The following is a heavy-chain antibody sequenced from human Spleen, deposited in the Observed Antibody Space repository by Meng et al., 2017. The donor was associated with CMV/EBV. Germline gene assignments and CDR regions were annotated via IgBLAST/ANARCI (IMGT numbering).Heavy chain of an antibody. D-gene: IGHD2-15*01. CDR1: GFTFSDYP. CDR2: INSDGSST. J-gene: IGHJ4*02. Sequence: GESLKISCAASGFTFSDYPMHWVRQAPGKGLVWVSRINSDGSSTSYADSVKGRFTISRDNSKNTLYLQMNSLRAEDTALYYCARGYCSGGSCYLGGYWGQGTLVTVSS. CDR3: ARGYCSGGSCYLGGY. V-gene: IGHV3-74*01.